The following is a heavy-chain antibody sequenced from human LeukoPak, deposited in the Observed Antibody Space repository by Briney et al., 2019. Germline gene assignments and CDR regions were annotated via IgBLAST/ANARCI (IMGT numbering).Heavy chain of an antibody. D-gene: IGHD6-13*01. CDR1: GYTFTGYH. Sequence: GASVKVSCKASGYTFTGYHMHWVRQAPGQGLECMGWINPKSGGTKNAQKFQGRVTMTRDTSISTAYMELSSLESDDTAVYYCTGGHSIAAGGGNFDPWGQGTLVTVSS. V-gene: IGHV1-2*02. CDR2: INPKSGGT. CDR3: TGGHSIAAGGGNFDP. J-gene: IGHJ5*02.